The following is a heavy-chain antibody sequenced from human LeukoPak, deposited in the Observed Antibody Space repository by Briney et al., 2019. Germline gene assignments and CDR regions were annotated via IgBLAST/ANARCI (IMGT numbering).Heavy chain of an antibody. CDR2: INHSGST. Sequence: SGTLSLTCAVYGGSFSGYYWSWIRQPPGKGLEWIGEINHSGSTNYNPSLKSRVTISVDTSKNQFSLKLSSVTAADTAVYYCARSVCSGGSCYLFDYWGQGTLVTVSS. D-gene: IGHD2-15*01. V-gene: IGHV4-34*01. CDR3: ARSVCSGGSCYLFDY. J-gene: IGHJ4*02. CDR1: GGSFSGYY.